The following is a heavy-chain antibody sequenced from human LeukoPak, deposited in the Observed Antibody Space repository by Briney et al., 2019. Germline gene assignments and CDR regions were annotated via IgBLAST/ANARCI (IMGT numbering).Heavy chain of an antibody. CDR3: AKDLATISIFDY. Sequence: GGSLRLSCAASGFTFSSYGMHWVRQAPGKGLEWVAVISYDGSNKYYADSVKGRFTISSDNSKNTLYLQMNSLRAEDTAVYYCAKDLATISIFDYWGQGTLVTVSS. V-gene: IGHV3-30*18. J-gene: IGHJ4*02. CDR2: ISYDGSNK. CDR1: GFTFSSYG. D-gene: IGHD5-12*01.